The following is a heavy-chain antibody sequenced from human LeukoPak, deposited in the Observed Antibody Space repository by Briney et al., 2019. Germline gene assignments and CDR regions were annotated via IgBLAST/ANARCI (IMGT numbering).Heavy chain of an antibody. V-gene: IGHV1-18*01. CDR2: ISPYNVNT. CDR1: GYTFTSYA. D-gene: IGHD5-24*01. Sequence: GASVKVSCKASGYTFTSYAMNWVRQAPGQGLVWMGWISPYNVNTNNAQKFQGRVTMTTDTSTSTAYMELRSLRSDDTAVYFCARSRDGYNPNDYWGQGTLVTVSS. J-gene: IGHJ4*02. CDR3: ARSRDGYNPNDY.